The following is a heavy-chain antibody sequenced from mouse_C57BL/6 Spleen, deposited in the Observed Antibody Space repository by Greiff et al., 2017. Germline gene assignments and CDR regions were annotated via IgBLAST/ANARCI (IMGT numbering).Heavy chain of an antibody. D-gene: IGHD1-1*01. J-gene: IGHJ4*01. CDR2: IYPGSGST. CDR3: ARGGTVVAYYAMDY. V-gene: IGHV1-55*01. Sequence: VQLQQPGAELVKPGASVKMSCKASGYTFTSYWITWVKQRPGQGLEWIGDIYPGSGSTNYNEKFKSKATLTVDTSSSTAYMQLSSLTSEDSAVYDCARGGTVVAYYAMDYWGQGTSVTVSS. CDR1: GYTFTSYW.